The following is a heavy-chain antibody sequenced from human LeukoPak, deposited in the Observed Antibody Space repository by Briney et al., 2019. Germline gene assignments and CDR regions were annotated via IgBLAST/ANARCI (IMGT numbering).Heavy chain of an antibody. CDR2: INHGGST. CDR1: GGSFSGYY. CDR3: ARGQAAMASYYYYMDV. D-gene: IGHD5-18*01. V-gene: IGHV4-34*01. J-gene: IGHJ6*03. Sequence: SETLSLTCAVYGGSFSGYYWSWIRQPPGKGLEWIGEINHGGSTNYNPSLKSRVTISVDTSKNQFSLKLSSVTAADTAVYYCARGQAAMASYYYYMDVWGKGITATVSS.